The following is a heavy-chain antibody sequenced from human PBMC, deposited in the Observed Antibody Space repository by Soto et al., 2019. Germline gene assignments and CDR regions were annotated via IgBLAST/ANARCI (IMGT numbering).Heavy chain of an antibody. Sequence: GGSPRLSCAASGFTFSACPMYWVRQAPGKGLEWVAVISYDGSSKYYADSVKGRFTISRDNSKNMLYLQMNSLRAEDTAVYYCAKDHLSMVRGVTPYYFAYWGQGTLVTVSS. V-gene: IGHV3-30-3*01. J-gene: IGHJ4*02. CDR2: ISYDGSSK. CDR1: GFTFSACP. CDR3: AKDHLSMVRGVTPYYFAY. D-gene: IGHD3-10*01.